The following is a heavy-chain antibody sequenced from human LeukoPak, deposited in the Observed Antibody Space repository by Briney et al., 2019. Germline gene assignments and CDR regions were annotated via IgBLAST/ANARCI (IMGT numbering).Heavy chain of an antibody. CDR1: GFTFSSYG. V-gene: IGHV3-7*03. CDR2: VKEDGSEK. Sequence: GGSLRLSYAASGFTFSSYGMHWVRQAPGKGLEWVANVKEDGSEKYYVDSVRGRFIISRDNAKNSLYLQMNSLRGEDTAVYYCARGTPFGAYWGQGTLVTVSS. J-gene: IGHJ4*02. D-gene: IGHD3-16*01. CDR3: ARGTPFGAY.